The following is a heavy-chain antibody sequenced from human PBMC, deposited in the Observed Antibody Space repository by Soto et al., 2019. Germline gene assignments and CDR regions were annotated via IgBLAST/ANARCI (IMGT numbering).Heavy chain of an antibody. V-gene: IGHV4-31*03. CDR3: ARVPDILTGYYTLDY. CDR2: IYYSGST. D-gene: IGHD3-9*01. Sequence: SETLSLTYTVSGGSISSGGYYWSWIRQHPGKGLEWIGYIYYSGSTYYNPSLKSRVTISVDTSRNQFSLKLSSVTAADTAVYYCARVPDILTGYYTLDYWGQGTLVTVSS. J-gene: IGHJ4*02. CDR1: GGSISSGGYY.